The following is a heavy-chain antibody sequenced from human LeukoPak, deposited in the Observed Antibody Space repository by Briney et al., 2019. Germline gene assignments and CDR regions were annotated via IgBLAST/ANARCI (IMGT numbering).Heavy chain of an antibody. J-gene: IGHJ4*02. CDR2: IYSGGST. CDR1: RFTVSSNY. V-gene: IGHV3-66*01. CDR3: ASGWFGELTLGY. Sequence: PGGSLTLSCAASRFTVSSNYMSWVRQAPGKGLEWVSVIYSGGSTYYADSVKGRFTIARDNSKNTLYLQMNSLRAEDTAVYYCASGWFGELTLGYWGQGTLVTVSS. D-gene: IGHD3-10*01.